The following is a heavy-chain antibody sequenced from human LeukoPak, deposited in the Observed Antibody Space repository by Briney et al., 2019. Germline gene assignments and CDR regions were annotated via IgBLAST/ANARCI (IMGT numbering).Heavy chain of an antibody. CDR2: IYYSGST. V-gene: IGHV4-59*01. CDR3: ASFPYGGADY. J-gene: IGHJ4*02. Sequence: SETLSLTCTVSGGSISSYYWSWIRQPPGEGLEWIGYIYYSGSTNYNPSLKSRVTISVDTSKNQFSLKLSSVTAADTAVYYCASFPYGGADYWGQGTLVTVSS. D-gene: IGHD4-23*01. CDR1: GGSISSYY.